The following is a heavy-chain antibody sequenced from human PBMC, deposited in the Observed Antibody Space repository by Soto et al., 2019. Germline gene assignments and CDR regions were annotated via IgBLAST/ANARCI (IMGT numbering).Heavy chain of an antibody. D-gene: IGHD1-1*01. CDR3: ARAGIRWKNYYYYGMDV. CDR1: GYTFTSYG. V-gene: IGHV1-18*01. J-gene: IGHJ6*02. Sequence: ASVKVSCKASGYTFTSYGISWVRQAPGQGLEWMGWISAYNGNTNYAQKLQGRVTMTADESTSTAYMELSSLRSEDTAVYYCARAGIRWKNYYYYGMDVWGQGTKVTVSS. CDR2: ISAYNGNT.